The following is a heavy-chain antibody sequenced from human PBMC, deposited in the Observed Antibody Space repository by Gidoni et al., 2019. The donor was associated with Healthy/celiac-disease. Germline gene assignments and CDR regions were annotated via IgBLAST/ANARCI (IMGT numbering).Heavy chain of an antibody. Sequence: QVQLVESGGGVVQPGRSLSLSCAASGFTFSRYAMHWVRQAPGKGLEWVAVISYDGSNKYYADSVKGRFTISRDNSKNTLYLQMNSLRAEDTAVYYCARSYGSGSYYDYYYYGRDVWGQGTTVTVSS. V-gene: IGHV3-30-3*01. D-gene: IGHD3-10*01. CDR1: GFTFSRYA. CDR2: ISYDGSNK. J-gene: IGHJ6*02. CDR3: ARSYGSGSYYDYYYYGRDV.